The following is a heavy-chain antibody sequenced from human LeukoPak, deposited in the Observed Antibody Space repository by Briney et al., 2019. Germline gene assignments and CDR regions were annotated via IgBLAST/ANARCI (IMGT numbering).Heavy chain of an antibody. CDR1: GYTLTELS. CDR3: ATETSSKGSSGWPSFDY. V-gene: IGHV1-24*01. D-gene: IGHD6-19*01. CDR2: FDPEDGET. Sequence: ASVKVSCKVSGYTLTELSMHWVRQAPGKGLEWMGGFDPEDGETIYAQKFQGRVTMTEDTSTDTAYMELSSLRSEDTAVYYCATETSSKGSSGWPSFDYWGQGTLVTVSS. J-gene: IGHJ4*02.